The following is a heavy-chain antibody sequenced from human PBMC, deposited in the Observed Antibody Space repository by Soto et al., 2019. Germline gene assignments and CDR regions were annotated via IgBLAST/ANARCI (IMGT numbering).Heavy chain of an antibody. CDR2: ISAYNGNT. D-gene: IGHD2-15*01. CDR1: GYTFTSYG. Sequence: SGAEVKKPGASVKVSCKASGYTFTSYGISWVRQAPGQGLEWMGWISAYNGNTNYAQKLQGRVTMTTNTSTSTAYMELRSLRSDDTAVYYCARDAVLVVVAATPYYYGMDVWGQGTTVTVSS. CDR3: ARDAVLVVVAATPYYYGMDV. J-gene: IGHJ6*02. V-gene: IGHV1-18*01.